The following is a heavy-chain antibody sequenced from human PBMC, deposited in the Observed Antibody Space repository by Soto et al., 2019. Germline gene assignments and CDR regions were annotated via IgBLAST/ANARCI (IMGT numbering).Heavy chain of an antibody. J-gene: IGHJ4*02. CDR1: GFAFDSCG. D-gene: IGHD1-1*01. V-gene: IGHV3-23*05. CDR3: ATEGAKTTWNLDY. CDR2: VNRHGTDT. Sequence: GGSLRLSCVASGFAFDSCGMNWVRQAPGKGLEWVAGVNRHGTDTYYANSVRGRFIISRDDSRKTVSLDMNSLRGEDSAVYYCATEGAKTTWNLDYWGQGTVVTVSS.